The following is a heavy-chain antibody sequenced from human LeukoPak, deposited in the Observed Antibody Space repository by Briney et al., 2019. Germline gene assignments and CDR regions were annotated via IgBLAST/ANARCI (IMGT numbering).Heavy chain of an antibody. CDR2: ISGSGGST. Sequence: GGSLRLSCAASGFTFSSYAMSWVRQAPGKGLEWVSAISGSGGSTYYADSVKGRFTISRDNPKNTLYLQMNSLRAEDTAVYYCAKDDSGWYPYMDYFDYWGQGTPVTVSS. J-gene: IGHJ4*02. V-gene: IGHV3-23*01. D-gene: IGHD6-19*01. CDR1: GFTFSSYA. CDR3: AKDDSGWYPYMDYFDY.